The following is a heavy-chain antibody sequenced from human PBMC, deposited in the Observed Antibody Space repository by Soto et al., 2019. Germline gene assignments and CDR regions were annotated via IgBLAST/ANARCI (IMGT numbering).Heavy chain of an antibody. Sequence: EVQLVESGGGLVKPGGSLRLSCAASGFTFSNAWMSWVRQAPGKGLEWVGRIKSKTDGGTTDYAAPVKGRVTMSRDESKNTLYLQMNSLKTEDTAVYYCTTGVWELLNVDAFDIWGQGTMVTGSS. CDR1: GFTFSNAW. V-gene: IGHV3-15*01. CDR2: IKSKTDGGTT. J-gene: IGHJ3*02. D-gene: IGHD1-26*01. CDR3: TTGVWELLNVDAFDI.